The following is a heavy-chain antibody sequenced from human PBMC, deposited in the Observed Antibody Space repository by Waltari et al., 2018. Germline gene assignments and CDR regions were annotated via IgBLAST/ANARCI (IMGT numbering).Heavy chain of an antibody. Sequence: ASGFTFSSYGMHWVRQAPGKGLEWVAFIRYDGSNKYYADSVKGRFTISRDNSKNTLYLQMNSLRAEDTAVYYCAKVIGRFRERLDYWGQGTLVTVSS. V-gene: IGHV3-30*02. CDR1: GFTFSSYG. D-gene: IGHD3-10*01. CDR3: AKVIGRFRERLDY. CDR2: IRYDGSNK. J-gene: IGHJ4*02.